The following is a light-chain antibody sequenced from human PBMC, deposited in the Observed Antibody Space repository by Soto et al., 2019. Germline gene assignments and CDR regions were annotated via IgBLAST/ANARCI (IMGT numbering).Light chain of an antibody. V-gene: IGKV3-20*01. J-gene: IGKJ1*01. CDR2: GAS. CDR3: QQYGSSLRT. CDR1: QSVSSSY. Sequence: EIVLTQSPGTRSLSPGERATLSCRASQSVSSSYLAWYQQKPGQAPRLLIYGASSRATGIPDRFSGSGSGTDSTLTISRLEPEDFAVYYCQQYGSSLRTFGQGTKVEIK.